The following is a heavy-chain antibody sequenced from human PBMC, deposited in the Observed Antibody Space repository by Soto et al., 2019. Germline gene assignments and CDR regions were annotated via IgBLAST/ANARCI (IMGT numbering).Heavy chain of an antibody. CDR2: ISSSSSTI. CDR1: GFTFSSYS. V-gene: IGHV3-48*01. J-gene: IGHJ4*02. D-gene: IGHD3-10*01. Sequence: EVQLVESGGGLVQPGGSLRLSCAASGFTFSSYSMNWVRQAPGKGLEWVSYISSSSSTIYYADSVKGRFTISRDNAKNSLYLQMNSLRAEDTAVYYCAREGRGSGSYYSYDYWGQGTLATVSA. CDR3: AREGRGSGSYYSYDY.